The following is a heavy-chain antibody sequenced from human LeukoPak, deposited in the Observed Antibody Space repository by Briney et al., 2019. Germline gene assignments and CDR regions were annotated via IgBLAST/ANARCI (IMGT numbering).Heavy chain of an antibody. J-gene: IGHJ4*01. CDR1: GYTFNTYG. CDR3: AREAVGATSDY. V-gene: IGHV1-18*01. CDR2: ISGSNGNT. Sequence: GASVKVSCKASGYTFNTYGISWVRQAPGQGLEWMGWISGSNGNTHYGPKLQGRGTMTTDTSTSTAYMELRSLRSDDTAVYYCAREAVGATSDYWGQGTLVTVSS. D-gene: IGHD1-26*01.